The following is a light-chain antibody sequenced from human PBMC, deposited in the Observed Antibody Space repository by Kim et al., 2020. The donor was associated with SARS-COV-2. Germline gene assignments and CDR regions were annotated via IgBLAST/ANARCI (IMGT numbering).Light chain of an antibody. CDR2: GGS. CDR1: RRVTSNY. CDR3: QQYGSSPWA. J-gene: IGKJ1*01. Sequence: EVLLTQSPGTLSLSPGDRVTLPCRASRRVTSNYLAWYQHKPGQAPRLLIYGGSSRASGIPDRFGASGSGTDFTLTISRLEPEDFALYYWQQYGSSPWAFGQGTK. V-gene: IGKV3-20*01.